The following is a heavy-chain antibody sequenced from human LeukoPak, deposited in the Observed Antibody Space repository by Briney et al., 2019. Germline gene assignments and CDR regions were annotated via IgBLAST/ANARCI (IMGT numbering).Heavy chain of an antibody. V-gene: IGHV1-69*04. CDR1: GGTFSSYA. J-gene: IGHJ6*02. CDR3: ARGRKRGHKNYYYGMDV. D-gene: IGHD5-12*01. CDR2: IIPIFGIA. Sequence: SVKVSCKASGGTFSSYAISWVRQAPGQGLEWMGRIIPIFGIANYAQKFQGRVTITADKSTSTAYMELSSLRSEDTAVYYCARGRKRGHKNYYYGMDVWGQGTTVTVSS.